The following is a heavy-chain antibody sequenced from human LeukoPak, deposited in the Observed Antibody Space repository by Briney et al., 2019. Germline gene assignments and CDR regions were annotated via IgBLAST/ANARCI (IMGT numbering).Heavy chain of an antibody. D-gene: IGHD4-17*01. V-gene: IGHV3-11*01. CDR3: ARVPYGDYYFDY. J-gene: IGHJ4*02. Sequence: KPGGSLRLSCAASGFTFSNYYMSWIRQAPGKGLEWVSYISGSGSTIYYADSVKGRFTISRDNAKNSLYLQMNSLRAEDTAVYYCARVPYGDYYFDYWGQGALVTVSS. CDR2: ISGSGSTI. CDR1: GFTFSNYY.